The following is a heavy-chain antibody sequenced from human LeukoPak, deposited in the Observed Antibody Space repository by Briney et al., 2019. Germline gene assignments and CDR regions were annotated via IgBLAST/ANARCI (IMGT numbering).Heavy chain of an antibody. J-gene: IGHJ4*02. CDR2: IYSSGST. Sequence: GGSLRLSCAASGFTVSGNYMSWVRQAPGKGLEWVSVIYSSGSTFYADSVKGRFTISRDNSKNTLYLQMNSLRAEDTAVYYCARAPRGSGSYYFDCWGQGTLVTVSS. CDR1: GFTVSGNY. V-gene: IGHV3-66*02. CDR3: ARAPRGSGSYYFDC. D-gene: IGHD3-10*01.